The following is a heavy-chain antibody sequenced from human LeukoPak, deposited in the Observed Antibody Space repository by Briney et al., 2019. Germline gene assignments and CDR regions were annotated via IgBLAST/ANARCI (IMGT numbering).Heavy chain of an antibody. J-gene: IGHJ4*02. CDR2: TYYRSKWYN. CDR3: ARHEVPQYYFDY. V-gene: IGHV6-1*01. Sequence: SQTLSLTCAIPGDSVSSNNGAWNWIRQSPSRGLEWLGRTYYRSKWYNDYAVSMKGRITINPDTSKNQFSLQLNSVTPEDTAVYYCARHEVPQYYFDYWGQGTLVTVSS. CDR1: GDSVSSNNGA. D-gene: IGHD4/OR15-4a*01.